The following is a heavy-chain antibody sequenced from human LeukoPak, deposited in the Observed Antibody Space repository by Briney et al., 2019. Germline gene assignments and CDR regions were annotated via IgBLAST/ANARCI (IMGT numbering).Heavy chain of an antibody. J-gene: IGHJ6*03. CDR3: ARDVVAARPLYYMDV. Sequence: GASVKVSCKASGYTFTGYYIHWVRQAPGQGLEWMGWINPNSGGTNYAQKFQGRVTMTRDTSISTAYMELSRLRSDDTAVYYCARDVVAARPLYYMDVWGKGTTVTVSS. V-gene: IGHV1-2*02. D-gene: IGHD2-15*01. CDR1: GYTFTGYY. CDR2: INPNSGGT.